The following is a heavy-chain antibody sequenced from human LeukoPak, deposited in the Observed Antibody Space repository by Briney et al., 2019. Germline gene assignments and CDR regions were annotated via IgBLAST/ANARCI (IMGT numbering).Heavy chain of an antibody. CDR3: AKELPYYYDSSGYL. CDR2: ISYDGSNK. CDR1: GFTFSSYG. Sequence: GGSLRLSCAASGFTFSSYGMHWVRQAPGKGLEGVAVISYDGSNKYYADSVKGRFTISRDNSKNTLYLQMNSLRAEDTAVYYCAKELPYYYDSSGYLWGQGTLVTVSS. D-gene: IGHD3-22*01. V-gene: IGHV3-30*18. J-gene: IGHJ5*02.